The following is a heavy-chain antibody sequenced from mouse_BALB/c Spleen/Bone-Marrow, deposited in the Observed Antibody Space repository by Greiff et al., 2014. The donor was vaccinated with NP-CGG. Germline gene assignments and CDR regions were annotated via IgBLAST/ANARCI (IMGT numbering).Heavy chain of an antibody. J-gene: IGHJ4*01. CDR3: ARGKTYAMDY. CDR2: INPNNDGS. V-gene: IGHV1-14*01. CDR1: GYTFTSYV. D-gene: IGHD2-1*01. Sequence: VQLKESGPELVKPGASVKMSCKASGYTFTSYVMHWVKQKPGQGLEWIGYINPNNDGSKYNEKFKGKATLTSDKSSSTAYMELSSLTSEDSAVYYWARGKTYAMDYWGQGTSVTVSS.